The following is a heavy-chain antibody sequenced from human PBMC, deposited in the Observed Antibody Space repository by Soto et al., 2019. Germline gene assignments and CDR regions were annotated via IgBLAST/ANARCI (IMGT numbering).Heavy chain of an antibody. Sequence: QVQLQQWGAGLLKPSETLSLTCAVYGGSFSGYYWTWIRQPPGKGLEWIGEINDSGGTDYNPSLKSRVTISLDTFKNQLSLKLSSVTAADTAVYYCARGRKGFSSSCYVDWGQGTLVTVSS. J-gene: IGHJ4*02. CDR1: GGSFSGYY. CDR2: INDSGGT. CDR3: ARGRKGFSSSCYVD. V-gene: IGHV4-34*01. D-gene: IGHD6-13*01.